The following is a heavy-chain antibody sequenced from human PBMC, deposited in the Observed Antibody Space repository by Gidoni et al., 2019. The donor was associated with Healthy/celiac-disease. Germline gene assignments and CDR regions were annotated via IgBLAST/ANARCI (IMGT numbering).Heavy chain of an antibody. CDR1: GYTFTSYD. CDR2: MNPNSGNT. Sequence: QVQLVQSGAEVKKPGASVTVSCQASGYTFTSYDINWVRQATGEGLEWMGWMNPNSGNTGYAQKFQGRVTMTRNTSISTAYMELSSRRSEDTAVYYCARRSTAMVGYGMDVWGQGTTVTVSS. CDR3: ARRSTAMVGYGMDV. D-gene: IGHD5-18*01. V-gene: IGHV1-8*01. J-gene: IGHJ6*02.